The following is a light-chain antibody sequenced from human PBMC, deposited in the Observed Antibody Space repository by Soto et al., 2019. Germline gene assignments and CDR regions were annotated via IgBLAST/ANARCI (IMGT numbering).Light chain of an antibody. CDR3: QQYDILPIT. CDR2: DAS. V-gene: IGKV1-33*01. J-gene: IGKJ5*01. CDR1: KDINIY. Sequence: DIQMTQSPSSLFASVGDRVTITCRATKDINIYLNWYQQKPGKAPNLLIYDASNLEIGVPSRFSGSGSGTHFTFTISSLQTEDIGTYYCQQYDILPITFGRGTRLEIK.